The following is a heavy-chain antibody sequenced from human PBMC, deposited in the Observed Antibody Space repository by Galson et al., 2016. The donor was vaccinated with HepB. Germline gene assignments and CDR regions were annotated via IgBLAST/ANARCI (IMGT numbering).Heavy chain of an antibody. CDR2: ICGSCGDI. D-gene: IGHD1-26*01. J-gene: IGHJ4*02. V-gene: IGHV3-23*01. Sequence: SLRLSCAASGFTFRNYGMTWVRQAPGKGLEWVSTICGSCGDIHYADSVKGRFTISRDNCKNPLFLQMNSVRADHTAVYYRSQDTSHGVDGTAGYGGQGTLVTVSS. CDR1: GFTFRNYG. CDR3: SQDTSHGVDGTAGY.